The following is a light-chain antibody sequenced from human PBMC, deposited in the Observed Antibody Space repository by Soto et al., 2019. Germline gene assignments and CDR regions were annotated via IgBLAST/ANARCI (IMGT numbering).Light chain of an antibody. V-gene: IGLV2-14*01. CDR2: DVT. J-gene: IGLJ1*01. Sequence: QSVLTQPRSVSGSPGQSVTISCTGTSSDVGGYNSVSWYRQDPGKAPKLMIYDVTNRPSGVSNRFSGSKSGNTASLTISGLQAEDEADYYCSSFTSSITYVFGTGTQLTVL. CDR3: SSFTSSITYV. CDR1: SSDVGGYNS.